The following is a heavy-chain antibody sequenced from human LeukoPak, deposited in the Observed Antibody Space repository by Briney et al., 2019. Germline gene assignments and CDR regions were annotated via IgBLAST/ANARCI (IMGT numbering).Heavy chain of an antibody. Sequence: GGSLRLSCAASGFTLSSYAMSWVRQAPGKGLEWVSAISGTGNTYHADSVKGRFTISRDSSKNTLFLQMNRLRAEDTAVYYCARERVRRRGYYDSSGYYVYWGQGTLVTVSS. D-gene: IGHD3-22*01. CDR3: ARERVRRRGYYDSSGYYVY. V-gene: IGHV3-23*01. CDR2: ISGTGNT. CDR1: GFTLSSYA. J-gene: IGHJ4*02.